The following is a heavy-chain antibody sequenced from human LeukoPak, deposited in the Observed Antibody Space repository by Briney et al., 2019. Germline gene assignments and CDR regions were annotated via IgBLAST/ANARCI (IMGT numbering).Heavy chain of an antibody. D-gene: IGHD2-2*01. CDR2: IYHSGST. J-gene: IGHJ4*02. CDR1: GYSYSSGYY. CDR3: ARAYIVVVPAATGAADY. Sequence: PSETLSLTCAVSGYSYSSGYYWGWIRQPPGKGLEWIGRIYHSGSTYYNASLKRRVPISVDTPKNQFSLKLSSVTAADTAVYYCARAYIVVVPAATGAADYWGQGTLVTVSS. V-gene: IGHV4-38-2*01.